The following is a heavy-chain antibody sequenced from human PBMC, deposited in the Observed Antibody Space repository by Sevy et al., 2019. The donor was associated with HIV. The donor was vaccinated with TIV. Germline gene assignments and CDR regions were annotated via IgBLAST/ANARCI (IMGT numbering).Heavy chain of an antibody. V-gene: IGHV3-21*01. Sequence: GGSLRLSCAASGFTFSSYSMNWVRQAPGKGLEWVSSISSSSSYIYYADSVKGRFTTSRDNATNSLYLQMNSLRAEDTAVYYCARVDPPGIAVAGTLNYWGQGTLVTVSS. CDR2: ISSSSSYI. J-gene: IGHJ4*02. D-gene: IGHD6-19*01. CDR3: ARVDPPGIAVAGTLNY. CDR1: GFTFSSYS.